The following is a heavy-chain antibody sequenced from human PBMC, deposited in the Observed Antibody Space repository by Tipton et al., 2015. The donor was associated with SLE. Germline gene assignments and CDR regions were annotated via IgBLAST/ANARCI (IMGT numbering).Heavy chain of an antibody. CDR2: IRYDGSNK. CDR1: GFTFSSYG. V-gene: IGHV3-30*02. CDR3: VREVQQAGDY. J-gene: IGHJ4*02. D-gene: IGHD6-13*01. Sequence: SGFTFSSYGMHWVRQAPGKGLEWVAFIRYDGSNKYYADSVKGRFTISRDNSKNTLYLQMNSLRAEDTAVYYCVREVQQAGDYWGQGTLVTVSS.